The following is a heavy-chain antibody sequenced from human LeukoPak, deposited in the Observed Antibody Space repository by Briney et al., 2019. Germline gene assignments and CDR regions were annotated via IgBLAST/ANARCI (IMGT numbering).Heavy chain of an antibody. CDR2: INPNSGGT. V-gene: IGHV1-2*02. CDR1: GYTFTGYY. D-gene: IGHD3-22*01. J-gene: IGHJ4*02. Sequence: GASVKVSCKASGYTFTGYYMHWVRQAPGQGLEWMGWINPNSGGTNYAQKFQGRVTMTRDTSTSTVYMELSSLRSEDTAVYYCARDSSGTHYYDSSGYSYWGQGTLVTVSS. CDR3: ARDSSGTHYYDSSGYSY.